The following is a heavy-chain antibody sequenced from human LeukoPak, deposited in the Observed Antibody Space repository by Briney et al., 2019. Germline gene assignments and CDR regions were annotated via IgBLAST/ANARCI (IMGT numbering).Heavy chain of an antibody. CDR3: ARVRYSSGWYLGSANFDY. CDR1: GGSFSGYY. CDR2: INHSGST. J-gene: IGHJ4*02. V-gene: IGHV4-34*01. D-gene: IGHD6-19*01. Sequence: SETLSLTCAVYGGSFSGYYWSWIRQPPGKGREWIGEINHSGSTNYNPSLKSRVTISVDTSKNQFSLKLSSVTAADTAVYYCARVRYSSGWYLGSANFDYWGQGTLVTVSS.